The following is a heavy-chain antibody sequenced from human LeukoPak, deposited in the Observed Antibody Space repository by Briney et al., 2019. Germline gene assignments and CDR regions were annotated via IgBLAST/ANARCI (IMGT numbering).Heavy chain of an antibody. V-gene: IGHV4-39*07. CDR3: ARVTQLTRNYYYYMDV. J-gene: IGHJ6*03. CDR1: GGSISSSSYY. CDR2: IYYSGST. Sequence: SETLSLTCTVSGGSISSSSYYWGWIRQPPGKGLEWIGSIYYSGSTYYNPSLKSLVTISVNTSKNQFSLKVSSVTAADTAVYYCARVTQLTRNYYYYMDVWGKGTTVTVSS. D-gene: IGHD2-2*01.